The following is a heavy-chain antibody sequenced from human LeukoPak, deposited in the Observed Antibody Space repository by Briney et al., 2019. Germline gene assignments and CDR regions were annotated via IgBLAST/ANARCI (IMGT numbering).Heavy chain of an antibody. D-gene: IGHD5-18*01. CDR3: ARHMGLGYSYGYPYFDY. V-gene: IGHV4-59*08. CDR1: GGSITSYY. Sequence: SETLSLTCIVSGGSITSYYWSWIRQPPGKGLEWIGYIYYSGSTNYNPSLKSRVTISVDTSKNQFSLKLSSVTAADTAVYYCARHMGLGYSYGYPYFDYWGQGILVTVSS. J-gene: IGHJ4*02. CDR2: IYYSGST.